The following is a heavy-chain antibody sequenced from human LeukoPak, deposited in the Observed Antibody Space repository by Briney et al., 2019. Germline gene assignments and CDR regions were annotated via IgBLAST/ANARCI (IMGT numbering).Heavy chain of an antibody. CDR1: GFTFSSYT. J-gene: IGHJ3*02. V-gene: IGHV3-33*08. CDR2: IWYDGSNK. D-gene: IGHD5-12*01. CDR3: ARDRTRYSGYDYDAFDI. Sequence: PGGSLRLSCAASGFTFSSYTMNWVRQAPGKGLEWVAVIWYDGSNKYYADSVKGRFTISRDNSKNTLYLQMNSLRAEDTAVYYCARDRTRYSGYDYDAFDIWGQGTMVTVSS.